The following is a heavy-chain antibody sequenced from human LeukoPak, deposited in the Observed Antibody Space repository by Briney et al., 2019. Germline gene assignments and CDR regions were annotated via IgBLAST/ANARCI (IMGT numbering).Heavy chain of an antibody. CDR1: GFTVSSNY. Sequence: GSLRLSCAASGFTVSSNYMSWVRQAPGKGLEWVSVIYSGGSTYYADSVKGRFTISRDNSKNTLYLQMNSLRAEDTAVYYCAREFWSGSRVIDYWGQGTLVTVSS. CDR2: IYSGGST. CDR3: AREFWSGSRVIDY. J-gene: IGHJ4*02. V-gene: IGHV3-66*01. D-gene: IGHD3-3*01.